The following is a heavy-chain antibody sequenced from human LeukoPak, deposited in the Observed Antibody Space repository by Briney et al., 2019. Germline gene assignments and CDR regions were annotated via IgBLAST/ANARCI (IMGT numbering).Heavy chain of an antibody. D-gene: IGHD3-16*01. J-gene: IGHJ5*02. Sequence: PSETLSLTCTVSGYSMSSYYWNFIRQPAGKGLEWIGRIHTSWTTYYNPSLKSRITMSVDTSRNQFSLRLTSVTAADTAVYYCARGDYYDGGGRNWFDPWGQGTLVTVSS. CDR2: IHTSWTT. CDR3: ARGDYYDGGGRNWFDP. V-gene: IGHV4-4*07. CDR1: GYSMSSYY.